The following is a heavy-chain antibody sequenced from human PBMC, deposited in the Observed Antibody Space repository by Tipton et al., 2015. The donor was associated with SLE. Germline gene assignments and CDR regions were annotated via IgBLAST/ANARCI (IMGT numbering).Heavy chain of an antibody. Sequence: TLSLTCTVSGASIGTSNYYWSWIRQPPGKGLEWIGGINHSGNTYYNPSLKSRVTISVDTSKNQFSLKVNSVTASDMAEYYCAGTSSSGWYVIDYWGQGTLVTVSS. D-gene: IGHD6-19*01. V-gene: IGHV4-39*01. J-gene: IGHJ4*02. CDR1: GASIGTSNYY. CDR3: AGTSSSGWYVIDY. CDR2: INHSGNT.